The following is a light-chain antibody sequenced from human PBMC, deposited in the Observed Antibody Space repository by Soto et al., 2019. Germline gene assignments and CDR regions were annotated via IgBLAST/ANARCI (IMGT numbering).Light chain of an antibody. CDR2: GAS. CDR1: QSVRSN. J-gene: IGKJ1*01. Sequence: EMVMTQSPATLSVSPGERATLSCRASQSVRSNLAWYQHKPGQAPRLLIYGASTRATGIPARFSGSGSGTEFTLTISSLQSEDFAVYYCQQYDSWWTFGQGTKVEIK. CDR3: QQYDSWWT. V-gene: IGKV3-15*01.